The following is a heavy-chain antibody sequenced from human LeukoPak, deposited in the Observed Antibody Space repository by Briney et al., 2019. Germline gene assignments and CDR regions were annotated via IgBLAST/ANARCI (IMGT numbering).Heavy chain of an antibody. V-gene: IGHV4-34*01. Sequence: PSETLSLTCAVYGGSFSGYYWSWIRQPPGKGLEWIGEINHSGSTNYNPSLKSRVTISVDTSKNQFSLKLSSVTAADTAVYYCARGTYYYGSGSYYNVRPLVGWFDPWGQGTLVTVSS. CDR2: INHSGST. D-gene: IGHD3-10*01. J-gene: IGHJ5*02. CDR1: GGSFSGYY. CDR3: ARGTYYYGSGSYYNVRPLVGWFDP.